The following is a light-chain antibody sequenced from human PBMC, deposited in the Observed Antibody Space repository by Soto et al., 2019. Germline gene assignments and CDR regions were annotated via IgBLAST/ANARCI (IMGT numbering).Light chain of an antibody. V-gene: IGKV1-39*01. Sequence: DLQMTQSPSSLSASVGDRVTITCRASESISSYLNWYQQRPGKAPKLLIYAASSLQSGVPSRFSGSRSGTDFTLTISNLQPEDLATYFCQQAYSNSLYTFGQGTTLDIK. CDR2: AAS. CDR1: ESISSY. CDR3: QQAYSNSLYT. J-gene: IGKJ2*01.